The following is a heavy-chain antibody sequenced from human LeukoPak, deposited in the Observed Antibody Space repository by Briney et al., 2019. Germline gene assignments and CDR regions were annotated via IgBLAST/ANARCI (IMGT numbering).Heavy chain of an antibody. CDR3: ARGAGEDYDFWRVHVGDM. V-gene: IGHV3-21*01. CDR2: ISSSSSYI. CDR1: GFTFRSYN. J-gene: IGHJ3*02. D-gene: IGHD3-3*01. Sequence: GGSLRLSCASSGFTFRSYNMNWVRQAPGKALEWVSSISSSSSYIYYADSVKGRFTISRDNAKNSLYLQMNSLRAEDTAVYYCARGAGEDYDFWRVHVGDMWGERTRVTVSS.